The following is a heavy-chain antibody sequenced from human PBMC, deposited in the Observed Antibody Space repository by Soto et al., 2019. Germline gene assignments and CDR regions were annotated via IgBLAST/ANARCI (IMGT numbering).Heavy chain of an antibody. CDR1: GGSISSGGYY. CDR3: ARVDRYCLSTNCLSNWFDP. V-gene: IGHV4-31*03. J-gene: IGHJ5*02. Sequence: SETLSLTCTVSGGSISSGGYYWSWIRQHPGKGLEWIGYIYYSGSTYYNPSLKSRVTISVDTSKNQFSLKLSSVTAADTAVYYCARVDRYCLSTNCLSNWFDPWGQGTLVTVSS. CDR2: IYYSGST. D-gene: IGHD2-2*01.